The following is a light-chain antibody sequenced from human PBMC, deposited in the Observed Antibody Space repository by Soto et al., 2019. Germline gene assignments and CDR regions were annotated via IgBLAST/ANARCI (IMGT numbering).Light chain of an antibody. Sequence: QSALTQPASVTGSPGQSITISCSGTSEDVGGYNYVSWYQLHPAKGPKLMIYEVSNRPSGLSDRFSGSKSGNTASLTISGLQAEDEADYYCSSYTSSNTLVFGSGTKLTVL. CDR3: SSYTSSNTLV. V-gene: IGLV2-14*01. CDR1: SEDVGGYNY. J-gene: IGLJ1*01. CDR2: EVS.